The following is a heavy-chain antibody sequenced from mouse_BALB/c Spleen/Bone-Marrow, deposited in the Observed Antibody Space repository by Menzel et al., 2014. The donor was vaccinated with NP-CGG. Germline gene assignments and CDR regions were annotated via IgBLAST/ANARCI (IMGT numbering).Heavy chain of an antibody. Sequence: VQRVESGAELARPGASAKMSCRASGYTFTTYTMHWVKQRPGQGLEWIGYINPSSGYTYYNQKLKDKATLTADKSSSAAYLQLSSLTSEDSAVYYCARVYGNYDAMDYWGQGTSVTVSS. D-gene: IGHD2-1*01. V-gene: IGHV1-4*01. CDR2: INPSSGYT. J-gene: IGHJ4*01. CDR1: GYTFTTYT. CDR3: ARVYGNYDAMDY.